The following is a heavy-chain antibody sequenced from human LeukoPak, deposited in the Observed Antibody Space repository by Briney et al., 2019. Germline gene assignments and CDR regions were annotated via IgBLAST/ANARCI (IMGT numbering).Heavy chain of an antibody. CDR3: ARARAGADYDILTGYPSFYGAFDI. J-gene: IGHJ3*02. Sequence: ASVKVSCKASGGTFSSYAISLVRQAPGQGLEWMGRIIPILGIANYAQKFQGRVTITADKSTSTAYMELSSLRSEDTAVYYCARARAGADYDILTGYPSFYGAFDIWGQGTMVTVSS. CDR1: GGTFSSYA. CDR2: IIPILGIA. D-gene: IGHD3-9*01. V-gene: IGHV1-69*04.